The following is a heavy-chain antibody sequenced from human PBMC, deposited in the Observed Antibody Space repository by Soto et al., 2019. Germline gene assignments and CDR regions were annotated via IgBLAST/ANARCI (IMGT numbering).Heavy chain of an antibody. CDR2: IYSHDDT. V-gene: IGHV4-39*01. CDR1: GGSVSSNDYS. D-gene: IGHD2-2*03. Sequence: QLQLQESGPGLVKPSETLSLTCTVSGGSVSSNDYSWGWVRQSPGKGLEWIGAIYSHDDTHYNPSLLSRGPISVYTSKNEFSLRLISVTAADTAVYYCVRLNGYCVSTKCRGYYGMDVWGQGTTVTVSS. J-gene: IGHJ6*02. CDR3: VRLNGYCVSTKCRGYYGMDV.